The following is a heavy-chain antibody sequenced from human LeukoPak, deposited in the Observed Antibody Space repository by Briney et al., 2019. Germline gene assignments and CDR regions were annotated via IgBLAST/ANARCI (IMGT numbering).Heavy chain of an antibody. CDR3: ARVRTAPRTYGMDV. CDR1: GFTFSSYA. CDR2: IKEDESEK. Sequence: GGSLRLSCAASGFTFSSYAMSWVRQAPGKGLEWVANIKEDESEKYYVDSVRGRVTVSRDNAKNALYLQMNSLRAEDTAVYYCARVRTAPRTYGMDVWGQGTTVTVSS. D-gene: IGHD5-18*01. J-gene: IGHJ6*02. V-gene: IGHV3-7*01.